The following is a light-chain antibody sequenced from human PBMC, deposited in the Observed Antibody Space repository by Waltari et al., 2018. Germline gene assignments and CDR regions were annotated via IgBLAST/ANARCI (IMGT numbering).Light chain of an antibody. V-gene: IGLV2-14*01. CDR3: ISYTSSGTYV. Sequence: QSALTQPASVSGSPGQSIAFSCSGTSSDVGGYNYVSWYQQHPGKAPKLMIYDVTKRPSGISNRFSGSKSGYPASLTISGLQAEDEADYYCISYTSSGTYVFGTGTKVTVL. CDR1: SSDVGGYNY. J-gene: IGLJ1*01. CDR2: DVT.